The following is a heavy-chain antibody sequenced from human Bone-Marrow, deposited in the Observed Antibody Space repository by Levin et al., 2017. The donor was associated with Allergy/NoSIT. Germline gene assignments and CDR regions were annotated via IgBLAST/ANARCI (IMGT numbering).Heavy chain of an antibody. CDR1: GFTFSDFA. Sequence: GESLKISCAASGFTFSDFAMHWVRQAPGKGLEWVAVIWYDGSTKYYADSVKGRFTVSRDNSKNTLYLQMNSLRAEDAALYYCARDGHTAMVRVYYYMDVWGKGTTVTVSS. J-gene: IGHJ6*03. V-gene: IGHV3-33*01. CDR2: IWYDGSTK. CDR3: ARDGHTAMVRVYYYMDV. D-gene: IGHD5-18*01.